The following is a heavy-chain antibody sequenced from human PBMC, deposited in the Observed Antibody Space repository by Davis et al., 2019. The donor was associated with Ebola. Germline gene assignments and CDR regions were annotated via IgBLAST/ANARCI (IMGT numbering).Heavy chain of an antibody. CDR1: GFTFSSYA. D-gene: IGHD3-10*01. CDR3: AIDHRSSGLPYY. V-gene: IGHV3-30-3*01. J-gene: IGHJ4*02. Sequence: GESLKISCAASGFTFSSYAMHWVRQAPGKGLEWVAVISYDGSNKYYADSVKGRFTISRDNSKNTLYLQINSLRAEDTAVYYCAIDHRSSGLPYYWGQGTLVTVSS. CDR2: ISYDGSNK.